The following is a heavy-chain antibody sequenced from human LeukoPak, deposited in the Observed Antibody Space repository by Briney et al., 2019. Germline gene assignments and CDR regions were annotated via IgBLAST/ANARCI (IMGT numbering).Heavy chain of an antibody. D-gene: IGHD3-22*01. Sequence: PSETRSLTCTVSGDAITSGSSYWSSIRQLPGKCLEWIGYIYYIGGTYYNPSLRSRVSLTVHTSKNQFSLTLNSLTAPDTAVYYCARDKIPYDSSAAWGQGTLVTVSS. J-gene: IGHJ5*02. CDR2: IYYIGGT. CDR3: ARDKIPYDSSAA. CDR1: GDAITSGSSY. V-gene: IGHV4-31*03.